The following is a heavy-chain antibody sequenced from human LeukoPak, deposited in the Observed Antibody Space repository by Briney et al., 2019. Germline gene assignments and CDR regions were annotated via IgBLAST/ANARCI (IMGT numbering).Heavy chain of an antibody. Sequence: PGGSLRLSCAASGFTFSSYGMHWVRQAPGKGLEWVAVISYDGSNKYYADSVKGRFTISRDNSKNTLYLQMNSLRAEDTAVYYCASPPEWEPTYFDYWGQGTLVTVSS. CDR2: ISYDGSNK. D-gene: IGHD1-26*01. J-gene: IGHJ4*02. CDR3: ASPPEWEPTYFDY. CDR1: GFTFSSYG. V-gene: IGHV3-30*03.